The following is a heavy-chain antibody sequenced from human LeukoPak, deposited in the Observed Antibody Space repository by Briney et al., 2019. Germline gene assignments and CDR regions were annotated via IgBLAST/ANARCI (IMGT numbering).Heavy chain of an antibody. CDR1: GVNVSSNH. CDR2: IYISGNA. CDR3: AKDGAWLRFDD. D-gene: IGHD5-12*01. Sequence: PGGSLRLSCAVSGVNVSSNHMSWVRQAPGKGLEWVSLIYISGNAYHADSVKGRFTISRDDSKNTLYLQMKNLRAEDTAVYYCAKDGAWLRFDDWGQGILVSVSS. J-gene: IGHJ4*02. V-gene: IGHV3-53*01.